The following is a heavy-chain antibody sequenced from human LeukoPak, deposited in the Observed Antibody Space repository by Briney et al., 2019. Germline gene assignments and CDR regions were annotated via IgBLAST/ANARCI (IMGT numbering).Heavy chain of an antibody. CDR2: ISSSGSTI. Sequence: PGGSLRLSCAASGFTFSSYEMNWVRQAPGKGLEWVSYISSSGSTIYYADSVKGRFTISRDNAKNSLYLQMNSLRAEDTAVYYCARDMDTVTAYNWFDPWGQGTLVTVSS. CDR1: GFTFSSYE. J-gene: IGHJ5*02. D-gene: IGHD4-17*01. CDR3: ARDMDTVTAYNWFDP. V-gene: IGHV3-48*03.